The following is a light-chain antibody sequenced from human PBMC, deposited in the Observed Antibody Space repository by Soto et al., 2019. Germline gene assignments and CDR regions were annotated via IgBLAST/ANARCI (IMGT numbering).Light chain of an antibody. J-gene: IGLJ3*02. Sequence: QSVLTQPPSVSGAPGQRVTISCTGTSSNIGAGYYVHWYQQLPGTAPKLLIYGNSNRPSGVPDRFSGSKSGTSASLAITGLLPEDEADYYCQSYEGSLSGWVFGGGTQLTVL. V-gene: IGLV1-40*01. CDR3: QSYEGSLSGWV. CDR2: GNS. CDR1: SSNIGAGYY.